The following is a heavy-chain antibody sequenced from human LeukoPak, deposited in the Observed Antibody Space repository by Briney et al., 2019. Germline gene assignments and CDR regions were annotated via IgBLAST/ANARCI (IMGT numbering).Heavy chain of an antibody. V-gene: IGHV3-7*01. D-gene: IGHD5-18*01. Sequence: GGSLRLSCAASGFTFSSYAVSWVRQAPGKGLEWVANIKDDGSETYYVASVKGRFTISRDNAKDSLYLQMNSLRAEDTAVYYCAREPRGYSYGLWGRGTLVTVSS. CDR2: IKDDGSET. J-gene: IGHJ4*02. CDR1: GFTFSSYA. CDR3: AREPRGYSYGL.